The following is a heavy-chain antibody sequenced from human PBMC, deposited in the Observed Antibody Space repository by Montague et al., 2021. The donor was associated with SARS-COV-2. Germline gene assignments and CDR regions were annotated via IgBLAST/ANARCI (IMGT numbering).Heavy chain of an antibody. J-gene: IGHJ6*02. CDR3: AKSVTTDYVHFYGLDV. Sequence: SLRLSCAASRFTFGDYAMHWVRQAPGKGLEWVSSISWNSDSVDCAASVKGRFTISRDNAKSSLYLQMNSLRPEDTALYYCAKSVTTDYVHFYGLDVWGQGTTVTVSS. D-gene: IGHD3-16*01. CDR1: RFTFGDYA. CDR2: ISWNSDSV. V-gene: IGHV3-9*01.